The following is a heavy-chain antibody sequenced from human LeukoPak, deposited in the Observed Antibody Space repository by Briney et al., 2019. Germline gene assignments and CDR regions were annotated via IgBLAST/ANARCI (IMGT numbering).Heavy chain of an antibody. J-gene: IGHJ4*02. V-gene: IGHV4-34*01. CDR1: GGSFSGYY. D-gene: IGHD2-15*01. Sequence: KPSETLSLTCAVYGGSFSGYYWSWIRQPPGKGLEWIGEINHSGSTNYNPSLKSRVTISVDTSKNQFSLELSSVTAADTAVYYCAGPSGYCSGGSCYRSWGQGTLVTVSS. CDR2: INHSGST. CDR3: AGPSGYCSGGSCYRS.